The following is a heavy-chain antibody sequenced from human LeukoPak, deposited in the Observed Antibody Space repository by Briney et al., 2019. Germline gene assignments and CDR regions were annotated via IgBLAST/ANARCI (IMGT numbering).Heavy chain of an antibody. CDR3: AKYTSGTSYRGLDQ. D-gene: IGHD3-10*01. V-gene: IGHV3-23*01. J-gene: IGHJ4*02. CDR2: IIGSAVNT. CDR1: GSTFSSYA. Sequence: GGSLRLSCAASGSTFSSYAMSWVRQAPGKGLEWVSTIIGSAVNTYYADSVKGRFTISRDDSKNTVYLQMNSLRAEDTAVYSCAKYTSGTSYRGLDQWGQGTLVTVSS.